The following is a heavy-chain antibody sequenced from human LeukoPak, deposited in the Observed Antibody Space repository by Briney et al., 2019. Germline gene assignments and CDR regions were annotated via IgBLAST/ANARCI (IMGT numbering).Heavy chain of an antibody. Sequence: GGSLRLSCAASGXTFSTYGVHWVRQAPGKGLEWVTVISYDGSDKYYAGSVKGRFTISRDNSRNTLYLQMNSLRVEDTAVYYCAKEVGTFTLDYWGQGTLVTVSS. V-gene: IGHV3-30*18. D-gene: IGHD1-26*01. CDR2: ISYDGSDK. CDR1: GXTFSTYG. CDR3: AKEVGTFTLDY. J-gene: IGHJ4*02.